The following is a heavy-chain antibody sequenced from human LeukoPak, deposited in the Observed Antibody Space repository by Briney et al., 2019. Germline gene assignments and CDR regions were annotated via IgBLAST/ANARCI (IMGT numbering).Heavy chain of an antibody. Sequence: ASVKVSCKASGYTFTGYYMHWVRQAPGQGLELMGWINPNSGGTNYAQKFQGRVTMTRDTSISTAYMELSRLRSDDTAVYYCASPSPDTAMVPFDYWGQGTLVTVSS. J-gene: IGHJ4*02. CDR1: GYTFTGYY. CDR3: ASPSPDTAMVPFDY. CDR2: INPNSGGT. D-gene: IGHD5-18*01. V-gene: IGHV1-2*02.